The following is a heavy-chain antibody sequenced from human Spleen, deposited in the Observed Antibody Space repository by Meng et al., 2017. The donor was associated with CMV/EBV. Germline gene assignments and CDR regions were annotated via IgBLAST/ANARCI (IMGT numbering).Heavy chain of an antibody. CDR3: ASSGWYRGY. D-gene: IGHD6-19*01. Sequence: LSLTCAVSGGSISSSNWWSWVRQPPGKGLEWIGEINHSGSTNYNPSLKSRVTISVDTSKNQFSLKLSSVTAADTAVYYCASSGWYRGYWGQGTLVTVSS. V-gene: IGHV4-4*02. J-gene: IGHJ4*02. CDR1: GGSISSSNW. CDR2: INHSGST.